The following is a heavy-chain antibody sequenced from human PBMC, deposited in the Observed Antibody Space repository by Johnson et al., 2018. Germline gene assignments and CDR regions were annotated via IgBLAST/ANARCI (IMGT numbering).Heavy chain of an antibody. CDR3: TTDPTASPDCIGAGCSLLSDMYV. CDR2: ISFDGSTQ. V-gene: IGHV3-30*04. Sequence: QVQLVQSGGGVVQPGRSLRLSCAASGFTFRSYAMHWVRQAPGKGLEWLAVISFDGSTQDYADPVRGRFSISRDNSNNILSLQMNSLKTEDTAVYYCTTDPTASPDCIGAGCSLLSDMYVWGQGATVTVSS. D-gene: IGHD2-15*01. CDR1: GFTFRSYA. J-gene: IGHJ6*02.